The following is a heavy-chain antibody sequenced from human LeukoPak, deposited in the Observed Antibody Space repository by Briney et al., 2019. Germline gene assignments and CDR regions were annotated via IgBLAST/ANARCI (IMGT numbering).Heavy chain of an antibody. CDR3: ARRPLRYPDPFDP. V-gene: IGHV4-31*03. D-gene: IGHD3-9*01. CDR2: IYYSGST. J-gene: IGHJ5*02. CDR1: GGSISSGGYY. Sequence: SETLSLTCTVSGGSISSGGYYWSRIRQHPGKGLEWIGYIYYSGSTYYNPSLKSRVTISVDTSKNQFSLKLSSVTAADTAVYYCARRPLRYPDPFDPWGQGTLVTVSS.